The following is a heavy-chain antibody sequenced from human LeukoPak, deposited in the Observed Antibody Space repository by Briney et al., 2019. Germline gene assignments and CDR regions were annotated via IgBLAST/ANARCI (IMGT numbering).Heavy chain of an antibody. V-gene: IGHV3-23*01. CDR1: GFTFSSYA. D-gene: IGHD2-2*01. Sequence: PGGSLRLSCAASGFTFSSYAMSWVRQAPGKGLEWVSAIGGSGGSTYYADSVKGRFTISRDNSKNTLYLQMNSLRADDTAVYYCGRGVAPYFGGQGTLVTVSS. CDR2: IGGSGGST. J-gene: IGHJ4*02. CDR3: GRGVAPYF.